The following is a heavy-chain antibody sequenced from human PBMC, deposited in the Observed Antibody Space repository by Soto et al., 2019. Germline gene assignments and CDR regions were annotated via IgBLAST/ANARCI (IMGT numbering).Heavy chain of an antibody. CDR3: ARALTTVTLFDP. Sequence: QVQLQESGPGLVKPSQTLSLPCTFSGGSISSGGYYWSWIRQHPGKGLEWIGYLYYRGSTHSNPSLKSRVTISVDTSKNQFSLKLSSVTAADTAVYYCARALTTVTLFDPWGQGTLVTVSS. V-gene: IGHV4-31*03. CDR1: GGSISSGGYY. J-gene: IGHJ5*02. D-gene: IGHD4-17*01. CDR2: LYYRGST.